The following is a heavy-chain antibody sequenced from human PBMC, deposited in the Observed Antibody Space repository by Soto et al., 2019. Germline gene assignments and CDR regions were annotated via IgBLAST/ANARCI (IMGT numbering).Heavy chain of an antibody. V-gene: IGHV1-2*04. CDR2: INPNSGGT. Sequence: ASVKVSCKASGYTFTGYYMHWVRQAPGQGLEWMGWINPNSGGTNYAQKFQGWVTMTRDTSISTAYMELSRLRSDDTAVYYCARDYCEVAGSFYRYGYYHYGIYFCGRGTMVTVSS. CDR1: GYTFTGYY. D-gene: IGHD6-19*01. J-gene: IGHJ6*02. CDR3: ARDYCEVAGSFYRYGYYHYGIYF.